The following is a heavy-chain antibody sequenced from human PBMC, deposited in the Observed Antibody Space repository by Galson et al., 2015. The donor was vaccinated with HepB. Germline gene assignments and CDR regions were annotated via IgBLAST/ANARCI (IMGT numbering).Heavy chain of an antibody. D-gene: IGHD3-10*01. J-gene: IGHJ6*03. Sequence: WSWIRQPPGKGLEWTGYIYYSGSTYYNPSLKSRVTISVDTSKNQFSLKLSSVTAADTAVYYCARGHRTPYYYGSGPGSYYYYMDVWGKGTTVTVSS. CDR3: ARGHRTPYYYGSGPGSYYYYMDV. V-gene: IGHV4-30-4*01. CDR2: IYYSGST.